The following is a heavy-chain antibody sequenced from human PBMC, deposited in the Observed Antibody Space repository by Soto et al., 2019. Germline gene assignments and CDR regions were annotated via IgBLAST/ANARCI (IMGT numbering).Heavy chain of an antibody. CDR3: AKVRGPAVAGPRYDY. D-gene: IGHD6-19*01. V-gene: IGHV3-23*01. Sequence: GGSLRLSCAASGFTFSSYAMSWVRQAPGKGLEWVSAISGSGGSTYYADSVKGRFTISRDNSKNTLYLQMNSLRAEDTAVYYCAKVRGPAVAGPRYDYWGQGTLVTVSS. CDR1: GFTFSSYA. J-gene: IGHJ4*02. CDR2: ISGSGGST.